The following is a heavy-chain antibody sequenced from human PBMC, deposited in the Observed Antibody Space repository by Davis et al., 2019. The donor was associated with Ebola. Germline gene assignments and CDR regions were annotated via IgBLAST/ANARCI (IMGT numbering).Heavy chain of an antibody. Sequence: SVTVSCKASGGTFSGSGVSWVRQAPGQGLEWMGGIVPVFKTANYAQKFQGRVTITADEFPTTAYMELSSLRSEDTAVYYCARTSSTSCHTPFCYYYYMDVWGKGTTVTVSS. CDR3: ARTSSTSCHTPFCYYYYMDV. CDR2: IVPVFKTA. CDR1: GGTFSGSG. J-gene: IGHJ6*03. D-gene: IGHD2-2*01. V-gene: IGHV1-69*13.